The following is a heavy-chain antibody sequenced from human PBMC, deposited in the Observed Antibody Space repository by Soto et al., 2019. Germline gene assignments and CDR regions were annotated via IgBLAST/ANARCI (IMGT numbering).Heavy chain of an antibody. CDR2: IYSVGNT. CDR3: ASTVSTYYYYGMGV. D-gene: IGHD4-17*01. J-gene: IGHJ6*02. CDR1: GFTVSSKY. V-gene: IGHV3-66*01. Sequence: GGSLRLSCAASGFTVSSKYMSWVRQAPGKGLEWVSVIYSVGNTYYADSVKGRFTISRDNSKNTLYLQMNSLRAEDTAVYYCASTVSTYYYYGMGVWGQGTTVTVS.